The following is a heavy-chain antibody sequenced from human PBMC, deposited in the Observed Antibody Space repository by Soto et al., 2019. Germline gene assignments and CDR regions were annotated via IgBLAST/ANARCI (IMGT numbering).Heavy chain of an antibody. CDR3: ARPSPHGDPFDY. D-gene: IGHD4-17*01. CDR1: GGSISSSSYY. CDR2: IYYSGST. Sequence: QLQLQESGPGLVKPSETLSLTCTVSGGSISSSSYYWGWIRQPPGKGLEWIGSIYYSGSTYYNPSLKSRVTISVDTSKNQFSLKLSSVTAADTAVYYCARPSPHGDPFDYWGQGTLVTVSS. J-gene: IGHJ4*02. V-gene: IGHV4-39*01.